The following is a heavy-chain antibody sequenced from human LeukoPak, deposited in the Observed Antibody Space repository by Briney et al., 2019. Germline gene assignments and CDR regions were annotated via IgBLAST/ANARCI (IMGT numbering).Heavy chain of an antibody. V-gene: IGHV4-39*07. CDR2: IYYSGST. D-gene: IGHD3-10*01. CDR3: ARVQDYYYGSGSYAYMDV. J-gene: IGHJ6*03. Sequence: SETLSLTCTVSGGSISSSSYYWGWIRQPPGKGLEWIGSIYYSGSTYYNPSLKSRVTISVDTSKNQFSLKLSSVTAADTAVYYCARVQDYYYGSGSYAYMDVWGKGTTVTISS. CDR1: GGSISSSSYY.